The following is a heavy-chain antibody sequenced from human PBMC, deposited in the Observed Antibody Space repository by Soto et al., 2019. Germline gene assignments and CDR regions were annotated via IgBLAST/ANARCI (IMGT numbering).Heavy chain of an antibody. CDR3: ARDLGNCTNGVCYDY. CDR2: IIPILGIA. J-gene: IGHJ4*02. CDR1: GGTFSIYT. D-gene: IGHD2-8*01. Sequence: SVKVSCKASGGTFSIYTISWVRQAPGQGLEWMGRIIPILGIANYAQKFQGRVTITADKSTSTAYMELSSLRSEDTAVYYCARDLGNCTNGVCYDYWGQGTLVTVSS. V-gene: IGHV1-69*04.